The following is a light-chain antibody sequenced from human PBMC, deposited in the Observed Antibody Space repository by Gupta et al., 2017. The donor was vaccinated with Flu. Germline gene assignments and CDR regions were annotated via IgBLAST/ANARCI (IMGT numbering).Light chain of an antibody. CDR1: SSDIGIYNL. CDR3: CSYVVTSIWV. CDR2: EVS. J-gene: IGLJ3*02. V-gene: IGLV2-23*02. Sequence: QSALTQPASVSGSPGQSITISCTGTSSDIGIYNLVSWYQQHPGKAPKLMIYEVSQRPSGVSNRFSGSKSGNTASLTVSGLQAEDEADYYCCSYVVTSIWVFGGGTKLTVL.